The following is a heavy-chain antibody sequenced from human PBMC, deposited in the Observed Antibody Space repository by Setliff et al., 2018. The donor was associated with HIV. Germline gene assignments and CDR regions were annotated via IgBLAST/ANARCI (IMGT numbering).Heavy chain of an antibody. CDR1: GYTFTDYY. V-gene: IGHV1-2*02. CDR2: INSASGGT. CDR3: ARDYLHVFDI. Sequence: VKVSCKASGYTFTDYYIHWVRQAPGQGLEWMGWINSASGGTNYAQNFQGRVTVTRGTSINTAYVELNSLKSDDTAVYYCARDYLHVFDIWGQGTMVTVSS. J-gene: IGHJ3*02.